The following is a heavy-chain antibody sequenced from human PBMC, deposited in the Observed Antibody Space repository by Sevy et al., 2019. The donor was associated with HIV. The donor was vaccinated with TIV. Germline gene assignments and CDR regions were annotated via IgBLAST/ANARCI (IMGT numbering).Heavy chain of an antibody. CDR2: ISYDGSKK. D-gene: IGHD2-2*01. CDR3: ARDRSSSWINYYFDY. V-gene: IGHV3-30*04. J-gene: IGHJ4*02. Sequence: GGSLRLSCAASGFTFSSYAIHWVRQAPGKGLEWVAVISYDGSKKYYADSVKGRLTISGDNSKNTLYLQMNSLRVEDTAVYYCARDRSSSWINYYFDYWGQGTLVTVSS. CDR1: GFTFSSYA.